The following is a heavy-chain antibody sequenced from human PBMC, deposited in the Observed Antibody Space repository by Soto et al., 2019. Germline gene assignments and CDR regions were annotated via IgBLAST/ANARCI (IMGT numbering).Heavy chain of an antibody. V-gene: IGHV3-7*02. Sequence: EVQLVESGGGLVQPGGSLRLSCEASGFTFSSRWMTWVRQGPGKGLEWVANIKQDENGKDYVDSVKGRFTISRDNAKNSLYLKMTSLRAEDTAVSYCATHDGPAAAGLVLDFWGQGTLVTVSS. CDR2: IKQDENGK. CDR1: GFTFSSRW. D-gene: IGHD6-13*01. CDR3: ATHDGPAAAGLVLDF. J-gene: IGHJ4*02.